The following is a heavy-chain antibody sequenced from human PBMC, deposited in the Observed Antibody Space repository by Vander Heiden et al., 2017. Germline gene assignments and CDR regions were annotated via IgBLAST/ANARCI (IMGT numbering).Heavy chain of an antibody. Sequence: QVQLMVSGGGVVELGRTVTLPCAASEVTFGGYGMHWVRQASGKGLEWGAVISYDGSNKYYADSVKGLVTISRDNSKTTLYLQMNSLRAEDTAVYYCAKDAYDYGSGCSRAFGYWGQGTLVTVSS. CDR1: EVTFGGYG. CDR2: ISYDGSNK. V-gene: IGHV3-30*18. J-gene: IGHJ4*02. CDR3: AKDAYDYGSGCSRAFGY. D-gene: IGHD3-10*01.